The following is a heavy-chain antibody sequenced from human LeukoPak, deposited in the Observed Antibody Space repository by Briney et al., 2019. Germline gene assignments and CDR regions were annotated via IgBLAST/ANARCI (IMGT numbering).Heavy chain of an antibody. Sequence: GGSLGLSCAASGFTFSSYGMHWVRQAPGKGLEWVAFIRYDGSNKYYADSVKGRFTISRDNSKNTLYLQMNSLRAEDTAVYYCAKDMEDSSGYYYGLGAFDIWGQGTMVTVSS. J-gene: IGHJ3*02. CDR3: AKDMEDSSGYYYGLGAFDI. D-gene: IGHD3-22*01. CDR2: IRYDGSNK. CDR1: GFTFSSYG. V-gene: IGHV3-30*02.